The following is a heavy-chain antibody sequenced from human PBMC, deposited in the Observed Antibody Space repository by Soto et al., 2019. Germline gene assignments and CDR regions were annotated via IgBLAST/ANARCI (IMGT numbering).Heavy chain of an antibody. J-gene: IGHJ4*02. Sequence: GGSLRLSCAASGFTFSSYGMHWVRQAPGKGLEWVAVISYDGSNKYYADSVKGRFTISRDNSKNTLYLQMNSLRAEDTAVHYCASRITIFGVVIPPFDYWGQGTLVTVSS. D-gene: IGHD3-3*01. CDR3: ASRITIFGVVIPPFDY. CDR2: ISYDGSNK. V-gene: IGHV3-30*03. CDR1: GFTFSSYG.